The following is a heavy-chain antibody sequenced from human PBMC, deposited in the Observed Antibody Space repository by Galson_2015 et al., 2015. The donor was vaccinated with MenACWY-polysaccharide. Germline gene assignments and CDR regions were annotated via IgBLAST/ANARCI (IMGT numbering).Heavy chain of an antibody. J-gene: IGHJ5*02. V-gene: IGHV3-11*01. CDR2: INNSISTI. CDR3: ARNVETDWFDP. Sequence: SLRLSCAASGFTFSDYYMSWIRQAPGKGLEWLSYINNSISTIYYADSVKGRFTISRDNAKNLLYLQMNSLRAEDTAMYYCARNVETDWFDPWGQGTLVTVSS. D-gene: IGHD5-24*01. CDR1: GFTFSDYY.